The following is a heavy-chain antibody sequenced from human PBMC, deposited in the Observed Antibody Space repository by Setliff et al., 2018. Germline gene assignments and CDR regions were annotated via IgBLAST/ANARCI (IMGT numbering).Heavy chain of an antibody. V-gene: IGHV3-30*01. D-gene: IGHD3-3*01. CDR1: GFTFSTYA. J-gene: IGHJ6*03. CDR2: VSYDGRNK. Sequence: PGGSLRLSCAASGFTFSTYAIHWVRQGPGKGLEWVAIVSYDGRNKYYADSVKGRFTISRDNSKNTVSLQMNSLRPEDTAVYYCARGGPLYDNFWNAPGYMDVWGKGTTVTVSS. CDR3: ARGGPLYDNFWNAPGYMDV.